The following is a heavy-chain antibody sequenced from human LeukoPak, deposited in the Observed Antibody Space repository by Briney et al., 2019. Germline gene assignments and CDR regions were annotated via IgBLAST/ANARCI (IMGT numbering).Heavy chain of an antibody. CDR1: GGSISSGGHY. Sequence: SETLSLTCIVSGGSISSGGHYWGWIRQPPGKGLEWIGSIYYSGSTYYNPSLKSRVTISVDTSKNQFSLKLSSVTAADTAVYYCAQYYYGSGSFDWGQGTLVTVSS. CDR3: AQYYYGSGSFD. D-gene: IGHD3-10*01. J-gene: IGHJ4*02. CDR2: IYYSGST. V-gene: IGHV4-39*01.